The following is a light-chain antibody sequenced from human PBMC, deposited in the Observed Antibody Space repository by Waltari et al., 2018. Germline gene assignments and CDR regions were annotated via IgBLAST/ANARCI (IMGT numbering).Light chain of an antibody. CDR1: QDISNY. V-gene: IGKV1-33*01. CDR2: DAS. Sequence: DIQMTQSPSPLSASLGDRVTITCQASQDISNYLNWYQQKPGKAPKLLIYDASNLETGVPSRFSGSGSGTDFTFTISSLQPEDIATYYCQQYDNLPITFGQGTRLEIK. J-gene: IGKJ5*01. CDR3: QQYDNLPIT.